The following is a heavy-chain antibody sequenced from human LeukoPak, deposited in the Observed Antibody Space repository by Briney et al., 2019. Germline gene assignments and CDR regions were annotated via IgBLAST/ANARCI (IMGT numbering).Heavy chain of an antibody. CDR3: ARNVPRTGDFYY. Sequence: GASVKVSCKASGYTFTSYDINWVRQATGQGLGWIGWMNPDSGNTGYAQKFQGRITLTRDTSISTAYMELSSLTSEDTAVYYCARNVPRTGDFYYWGQGTLVTVSS. J-gene: IGHJ4*02. V-gene: IGHV1-8*01. D-gene: IGHD7-27*01. CDR2: MNPDSGNT. CDR1: GYTFTSYD.